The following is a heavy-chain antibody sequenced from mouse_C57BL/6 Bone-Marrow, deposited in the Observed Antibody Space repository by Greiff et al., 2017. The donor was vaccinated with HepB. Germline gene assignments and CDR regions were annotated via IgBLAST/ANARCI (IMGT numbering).Heavy chain of an antibody. V-gene: IGHV1-72*01. J-gene: IGHJ2*01. CDR3: ARSGFPYYGSSYDY. CDR1: GSTFPSYG. D-gene: IGHD1-1*01. Sequence: QVQLKQPGAELVKPGASVNRSCKASGSTFPSYGLHGVKQRPGRGIEWIGRFDPISVGTKYNGKFKSKATLTVDKPSSTAYMQLSSLTSEDSAVYYCARSGFPYYGSSYDYWGQGTTLTVSS. CDR2: FDPISVGT.